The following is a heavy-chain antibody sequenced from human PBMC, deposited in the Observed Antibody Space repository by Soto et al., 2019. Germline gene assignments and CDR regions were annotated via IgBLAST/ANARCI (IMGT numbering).Heavy chain of an antibody. J-gene: IGHJ4*02. CDR3: AKADGQQWLIPHLDN. Sequence: GGYPRLSSAAYGFTLNKFPMAWVLKAEGEGLAWVSGISRCGGSASYADSVKGRFSIARDDSKNTVSLQLNSLRVEDTAQYYCAKADGQQWLIPHLDNWGQGT. CDR2: ISRCGGSA. V-gene: IGHV3-23*01. CDR1: GFTLNKFP. D-gene: IGHD6-19*01.